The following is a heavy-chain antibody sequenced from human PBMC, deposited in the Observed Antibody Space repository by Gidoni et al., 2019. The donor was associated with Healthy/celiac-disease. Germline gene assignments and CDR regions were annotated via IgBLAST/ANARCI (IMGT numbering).Heavy chain of an antibody. Sequence: QVQLVESGGGGVQPGRSLRTPCAASGFTFSSYAMHWGRQAPGKGLEWVAVISYDGSNKYYADSVKGRFTISRDNSKNTLYLQMNSLRAEDTAVYYCARDLRTTVTNYYFDYWGQGTLVTVSS. CDR1: GFTFSSYA. D-gene: IGHD4-17*01. V-gene: IGHV3-30*01. CDR3: ARDLRTTVTNYYFDY. J-gene: IGHJ4*02. CDR2: ISYDGSNK.